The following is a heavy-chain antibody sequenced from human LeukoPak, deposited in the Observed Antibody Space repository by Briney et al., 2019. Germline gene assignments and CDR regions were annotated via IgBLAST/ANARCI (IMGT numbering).Heavy chain of an antibody. CDR2: IYYSGST. CDR1: GGSISSYY. CDR3: AGGGGLQPLIDY. D-gene: IGHD5-24*01. J-gene: IGHJ4*02. V-gene: IGHV4-59*01. Sequence: SETLSLTCTVSGGSISSYYWSWIRQPPGKGLEWIGYIYYSGSTNYNPSFKSRVTISVDTSKNQFSLKLSSVTAADMAVYYYAGGGGLQPLIDYWGQGTLVTVSS.